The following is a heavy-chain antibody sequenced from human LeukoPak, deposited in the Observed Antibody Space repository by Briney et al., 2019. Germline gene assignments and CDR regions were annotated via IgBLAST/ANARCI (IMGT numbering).Heavy chain of an antibody. CDR1: GFTFSSYS. CDR2: ISSTSSFI. J-gene: IGHJ2*01. Sequence: GGSLRLSCAASGFTFSSYSINWVRQAPGKGLEWVSCISSTSSFIYYADSVKGRFTISRDNAKNSLYLQMNSLTAEDTAVYYCARDSFSRAPVLGYSVPWGRGPLVTVPS. D-gene: IGHD3-10*01. V-gene: IGHV3-21*01. CDR3: ARDSFSRAPVLGYSVP.